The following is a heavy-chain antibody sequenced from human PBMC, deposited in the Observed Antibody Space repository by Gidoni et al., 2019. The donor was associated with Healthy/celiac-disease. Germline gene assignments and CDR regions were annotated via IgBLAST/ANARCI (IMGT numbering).Heavy chain of an antibody. CDR1: GGSISSSSYY. Sequence: QLQLQESGPGLVKPSETLSLTCTVSGGSISSSSYYWGWIRQPPGKGLEWIGSIYYSGSTYYNPSLKSRVTISVDTSKNQFSLKLSSVTAADTAVYYCARCLGYSYGGSSWFDPWGQGTLVTVSS. V-gene: IGHV4-39*01. CDR3: ARCLGYSYGGSSWFDP. D-gene: IGHD5-18*01. CDR2: IYYSGST. J-gene: IGHJ5*02.